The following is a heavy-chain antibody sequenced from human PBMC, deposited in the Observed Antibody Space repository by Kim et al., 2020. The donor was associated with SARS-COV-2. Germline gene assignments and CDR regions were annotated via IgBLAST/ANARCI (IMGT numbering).Heavy chain of an antibody. CDR1: GFTFSDYY. CDR3: ARDRGLLTLSGSVSDY. D-gene: IGHD3-10*01. J-gene: IGHJ4*02. CDR2: ISSSGSTI. V-gene: IGHV3-11*04. Sequence: GGSLRLSCAASGFTFSDYYMSWIRQAPGKGLEWVSYISSSGSTIYYADSVKGRFTISRDNAKNSLYLQMNSLRAEDTAVYYCARDRGLLTLSGSVSDYWGQGTLVTVSS.